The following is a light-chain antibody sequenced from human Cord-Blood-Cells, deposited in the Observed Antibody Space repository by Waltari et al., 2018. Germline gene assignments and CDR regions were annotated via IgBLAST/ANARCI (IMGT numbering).Light chain of an antibody. CDR3: QQYNNWPLT. CDR1: QSVSSN. V-gene: IGKV3-15*01. J-gene: IGKJ4*01. CDR2: GAS. Sequence: EIVMTQSPATLSVSPGERATLSCRASQSVSSNLAWYQQKPGQAPRRLIYGASTRATSIPTSFSGSGSGTEFTLTISSLPSEDFAVYYWQQYNNWPLTFGGGTKVEIK.